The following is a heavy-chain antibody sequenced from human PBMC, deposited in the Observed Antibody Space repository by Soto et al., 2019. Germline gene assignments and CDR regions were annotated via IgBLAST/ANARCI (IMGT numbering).Heavy chain of an antibody. D-gene: IGHD4-17*01. Sequence: SETLSLTCTVSGGSISSYYWSWIRQPPGKGLEWIGYIYYSGSTNYNPSLKSRVTISVDTSKNQFSLKLSSVTAADTAVYYCARGARHDYGGNTIYYYGMDVWGQGTTVTVSS. CDR3: ARGARHDYGGNTIYYYGMDV. CDR2: IYYSGST. CDR1: GGSISSYY. V-gene: IGHV4-59*01. J-gene: IGHJ6*02.